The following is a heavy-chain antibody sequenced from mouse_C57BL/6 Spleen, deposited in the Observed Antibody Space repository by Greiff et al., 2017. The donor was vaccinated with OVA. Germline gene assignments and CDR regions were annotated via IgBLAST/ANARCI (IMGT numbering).Heavy chain of an antibody. D-gene: IGHD2-5*01. CDR1: GYTFTSYW. CDR2: IHPSDSET. V-gene: IGHV1-74*01. CDR3: AMGVYYSNLWYFDV. Sequence: QVQLKQSGAELVKPGASVKVSCKASGYTFTSYWMHWVKQRPGQGLEWIGRIHPSDSETNYNQKFKGKATLTVDKSSSTAYMQLSSLTSEDSAVYYCAMGVYYSNLWYFDVWGTGTTVTVSS. J-gene: IGHJ1*03.